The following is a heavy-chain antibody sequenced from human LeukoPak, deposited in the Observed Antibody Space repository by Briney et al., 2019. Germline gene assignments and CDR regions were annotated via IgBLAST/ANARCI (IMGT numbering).Heavy chain of an antibody. J-gene: IGHJ4*02. Sequence: SVKVSCKASGGAFSSYAIAWVRQAPGQGLEWMGGIIPIFGTENYAQKFQGRVTITADESTSTAYMELSSLRSEDTAVYYCARANTISNNYFDYWGQGTLVTVSS. CDR1: GGAFSSYA. V-gene: IGHV1-69*01. CDR3: ARANTISNNYFDY. D-gene: IGHD3-3*01. CDR2: IIPIFGTE.